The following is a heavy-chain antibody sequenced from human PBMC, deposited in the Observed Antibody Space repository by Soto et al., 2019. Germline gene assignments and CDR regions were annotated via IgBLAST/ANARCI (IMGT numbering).Heavy chain of an antibody. CDR3: AKDLRPDGRYDLDY. CDR2: MVGDGSSS. V-gene: IGHV3-23*01. CDR1: GFTFSTYA. D-gene: IGHD2-15*01. J-gene: IGHJ4*02. Sequence: EVQLLESGGGLAQPGGSLRLSCAASGFTFSTYAMNWVRQPQGKGREWVSVMVGDGSSSDYADSVRGRFTISRDNSKNTLYLQMNSLRAEDTAVYYCAKDLRPDGRYDLDYWGQGTLVTVSS.